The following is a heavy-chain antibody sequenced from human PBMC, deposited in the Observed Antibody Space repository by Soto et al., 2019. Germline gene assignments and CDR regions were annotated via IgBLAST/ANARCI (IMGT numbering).Heavy chain of an antibody. J-gene: IGHJ6*02. Sequence: GGSLRLSCAASGFTFSDYYMSWIRQAPGKGLEWVSYISSSGSTIYYADSVKGRFTISRDNAKNSLYLQMNSLRAEDTAVYYCARGTPALLIWQLYYYYYGMDVWGQGTTVTVSS. CDR1: GFTFSDYY. CDR2: ISSSGSTI. D-gene: IGHD6-6*01. CDR3: ARGTPALLIWQLYYYYYGMDV. V-gene: IGHV3-11*01.